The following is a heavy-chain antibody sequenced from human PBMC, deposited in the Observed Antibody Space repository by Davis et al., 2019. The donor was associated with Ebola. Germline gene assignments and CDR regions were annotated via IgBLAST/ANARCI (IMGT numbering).Heavy chain of an antibody. D-gene: IGHD6-13*01. Sequence: SETLSLTCTVSGGSVSSGSYQWSWIRQPPGKGLEWIGSIYYSGSTYYNPSLKSRVTISVDTSKNQFSLKLSSVTAADTAVYYCARRQTDAAGSYWYFDLWGRGTLVTVSS. CDR3: ARRQTDAAGSYWYFDL. V-gene: IGHV4-39*01. J-gene: IGHJ2*01. CDR1: GGSVSSGSYQ. CDR2: IYYSGST.